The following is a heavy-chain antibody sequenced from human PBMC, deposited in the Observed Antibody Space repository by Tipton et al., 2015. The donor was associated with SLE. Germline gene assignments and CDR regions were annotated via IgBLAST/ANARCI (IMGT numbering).Heavy chain of an antibody. J-gene: IGHJ3*02. Sequence: TLSLTCTVSGGSISSYYWTWIRQPPGKGLEWIGYIYYSGSTNYNPSLKSRVTISVDTSKNQFSLKLSSVTAADTAVYYCARVYLGTRAFDIWGQGTMVTVSS. V-gene: IGHV4-59*12. CDR1: GGSISSYY. CDR2: IYYSGST. D-gene: IGHD7-27*01. CDR3: ARVYLGTRAFDI.